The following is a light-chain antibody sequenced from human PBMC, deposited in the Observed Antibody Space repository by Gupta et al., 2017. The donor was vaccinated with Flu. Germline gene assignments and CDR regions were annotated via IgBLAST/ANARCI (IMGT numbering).Light chain of an antibody. CDR1: QRLLHSSGYNY. CDR2: LGS. Sequence: DIVMTQSPLSLPVTPGEPASISCRSSQRLLHSSGYNYLDWYLQKPGQSPQLLIYLGSNRASGVPDRFSGRGSGTDFTLKISRVEAEDVGVYYCMQALQTPNTFGQGTKLEIK. CDR3: MQALQTPNT. J-gene: IGKJ2*01. V-gene: IGKV2-28*01.